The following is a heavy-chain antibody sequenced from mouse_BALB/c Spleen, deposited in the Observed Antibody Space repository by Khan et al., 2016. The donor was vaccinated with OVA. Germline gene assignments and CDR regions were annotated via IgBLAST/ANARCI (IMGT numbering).Heavy chain of an antibody. CDR3: ARRGEDDGRGAWFVY. J-gene: IGHJ3*01. D-gene: IGHD1-2*01. V-gene: IGHV2-2*02. CDR2: IWSAGST. CDR1: GFSLNTYS. Sequence: QVQLKESGPGLLQPSQSLSITCTVSGFSLNTYSIHWVRQSPGKGLEWLGVIWSAGSTDYNAAFMSRLSINTDNSTSQVFFKMNSLQSNDTAIYYCARRGEDDGRGAWFVYWGQGTLVTVSA.